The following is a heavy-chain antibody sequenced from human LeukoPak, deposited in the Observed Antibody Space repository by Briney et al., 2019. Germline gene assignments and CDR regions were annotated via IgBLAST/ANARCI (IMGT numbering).Heavy chain of an antibody. D-gene: IGHD3-22*01. J-gene: IGHJ4*02. CDR1: GGSISSYY. V-gene: IGHV4-59*01. CDR2: IYYSGST. CDR3: ARLDVVGGYYYDY. Sequence: SETLSLTCTVSGGSISSYYWSWIRQPPGKGLEWIGYIYYSGSTNYNPSLKSRVTISVDTSKNQFSLKLGSVTAADTAVYYCARLDVVGGYYYDYWGQGTLVTVSS.